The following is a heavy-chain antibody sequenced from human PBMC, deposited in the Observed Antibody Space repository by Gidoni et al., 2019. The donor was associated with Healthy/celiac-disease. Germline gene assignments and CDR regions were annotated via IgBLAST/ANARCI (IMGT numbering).Heavy chain of an antibody. V-gene: IGHV3-23*01. J-gene: IGHJ3*02. Sequence: EVQLLESGGGLVQPGGSLRLSCAASGFTFSSYAMSWVRQAPGKGLEWVSAISGSGGSTYYADSVKGRFTISRDNSKNTLYLQMNSLRAEDTAVYYCAKSYYYDSSGYYGSPWGVAFDIWGQGTMVTVSS. CDR1: GFTFSSYA. D-gene: IGHD3-22*01. CDR2: ISGSGGST. CDR3: AKSYYYDSSGYYGSPWGVAFDI.